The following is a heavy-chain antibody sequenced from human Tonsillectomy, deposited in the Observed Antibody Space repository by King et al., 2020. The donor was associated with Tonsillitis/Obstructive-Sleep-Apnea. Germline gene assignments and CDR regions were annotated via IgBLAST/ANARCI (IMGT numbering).Heavy chain of an antibody. CDR2: ISNSGSTI. J-gene: IGHJ3*02. D-gene: IGHD3-9*01. Sequence: VQLVQSGGGLAQPGGSLRLSCAASGFIFSSYEMNWVRQAPGKGLEWVSYISNSGSTIYYADSVKGRFTISRDNAKNSLYLQMNSLRAEDTAVYYCAREETLIFTGYYSKVFDIWGQGTMVTVSS. V-gene: IGHV3-48*03. CDR3: AREETLIFTGYYSKVFDI. CDR1: GFIFSSYE.